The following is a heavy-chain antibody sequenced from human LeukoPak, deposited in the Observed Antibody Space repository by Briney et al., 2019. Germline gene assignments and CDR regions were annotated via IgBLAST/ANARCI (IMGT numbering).Heavy chain of an antibody. D-gene: IGHD1-26*01. CDR2: ISINGDKT. CDR3: IKDRIGTWSFDH. CDR1: GFTFSGHF. J-gene: IGHJ4*02. V-gene: IGHV3-64D*06. Sequence: GGSLRLSCTASGFTFSGHFMHWVRQAPGKGLEYVSSISINGDKTYYAESVKGRFTISRDNSKNTLYLQLSSLRVEDTAVYYCIKDRIGTWSFDHWGQGTLLTVSS.